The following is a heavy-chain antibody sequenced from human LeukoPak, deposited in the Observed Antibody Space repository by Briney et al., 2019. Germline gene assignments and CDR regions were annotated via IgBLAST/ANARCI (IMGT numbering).Heavy chain of an antibody. CDR1: GFTFSSYG. D-gene: IGHD3-10*01. J-gene: IGHJ4*02. V-gene: IGHV3-30*02. CDR3: AKDPGGEVLPDY. Sequence: GESLRLSCAASGFTFSSYGMHWVRQAPGKGLGWVAFIRYDGSKKNYADSVKGRFTISRDNSKNTLYLQMNSLRAEDTAVYYCAKDPGGEVLPDYWGQGTLVTVSS. CDR2: IRYDGSKK.